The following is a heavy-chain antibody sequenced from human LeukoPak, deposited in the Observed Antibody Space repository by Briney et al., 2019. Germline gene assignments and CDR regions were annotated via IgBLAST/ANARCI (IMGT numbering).Heavy chain of an antibody. CDR2: ISYDGSNK. CDR3: ASDRDIVVVVADPATFDY. Sequence: GGSLRLSCAASGFTFSSYGMHWVRQAPGKGLEWVAVISYDGSNKYYADSVKGRFTISRDNSKNTLYLQMNSLRAEDTAVYYCASDRDIVVVVADPATFDYWGQGTLVTVSS. D-gene: IGHD2-15*01. V-gene: IGHV3-30*03. J-gene: IGHJ4*02. CDR1: GFTFSSYG.